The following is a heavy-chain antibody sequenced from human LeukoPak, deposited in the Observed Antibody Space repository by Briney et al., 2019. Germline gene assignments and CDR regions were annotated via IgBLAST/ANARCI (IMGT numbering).Heavy chain of an antibody. CDR2: IYYSGSI. CDR3: ARAGGCSGGSCHYWYFDL. J-gene: IGHJ2*01. CDR1: GGSISSGGYY. V-gene: IGHV4-31*03. D-gene: IGHD2-15*01. Sequence: SETLSLTCIVSGGSISSGGYYWSWIRQHPGKCLEWIGYIYYSGSIYYNPSVKSRVTISLDTSNNHFSLKLSPVTAADTAVYYCARAGGCSGGSCHYWYFDLWGRGTLVTVSP.